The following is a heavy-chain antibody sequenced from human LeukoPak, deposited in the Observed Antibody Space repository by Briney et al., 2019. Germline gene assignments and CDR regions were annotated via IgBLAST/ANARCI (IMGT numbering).Heavy chain of an antibody. CDR2: IIPILGTT. CDR3: ARDDYYDSSAYRENPFDV. D-gene: IGHD3-22*01. Sequence: ASVKVSCKASGDTFSSYAISWLRQAPGQGLEWMGGIIPILGTTNYAQKFQGRVTITADESTSTLYMELRSLRSEDTAIYYCARDDYYDSSAYRENPFDVWGQGTMVTVSS. V-gene: IGHV1-69*01. CDR1: GDTFSSYA. J-gene: IGHJ3*01.